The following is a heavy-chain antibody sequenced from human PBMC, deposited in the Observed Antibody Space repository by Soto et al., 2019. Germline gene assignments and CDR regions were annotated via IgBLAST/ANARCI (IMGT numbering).Heavy chain of an antibody. CDR2: IIPIFGTA. CDR1: GGTFSSYA. D-gene: IGHD6-13*01. Sequence: SVKVSCKASGGTFSSYAISWVRQAPGQGLEWMGGIIPIFGTANYAQKFQGRVTITADKSTSTAYMELSSLRSEDTAVYYCAKAAAGPTRFDYWGQGTLVTVSS. CDR3: AKAAAGPTRFDY. J-gene: IGHJ4*02. V-gene: IGHV1-69*06.